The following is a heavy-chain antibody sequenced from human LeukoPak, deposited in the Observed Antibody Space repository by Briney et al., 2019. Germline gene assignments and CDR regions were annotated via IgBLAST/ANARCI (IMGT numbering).Heavy chain of an antibody. CDR2: IVGSGGST. CDR1: GFTFSSYA. Sequence: GGSLRLSCAASGFTFSSYAMSWVRQAPGKGLDWVSSIVGSGGSTYYADSVKGRFTISRDNSKNTLYLQMNSLRAEDTAIYYCASTSYFEYWGQGTLVTVSS. CDR3: ASTSYFEY. V-gene: IGHV3-23*01. J-gene: IGHJ4*02. D-gene: IGHD2-2*01.